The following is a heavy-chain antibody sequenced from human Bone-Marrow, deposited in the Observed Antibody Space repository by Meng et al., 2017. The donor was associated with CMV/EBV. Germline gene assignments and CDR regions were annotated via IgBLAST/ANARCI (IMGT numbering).Heavy chain of an antibody. CDR3: ARYYCESGSCFIDY. D-gene: IGHD3-22*01. J-gene: IGHJ4*01. CDR2: ISQDGGGT. CDR1: GFTFRFYW. Sequence: GGSLRLSCAASGFTFRFYWMSWVRQAPGKGLEWLAKISQDGGGTDYVDSLEGRFTISRDNAKNSLYLQMNSLRAEDTAIYYCARYYCESGSCFIDYWGHGTLVTVSS. V-gene: IGHV3-7*01.